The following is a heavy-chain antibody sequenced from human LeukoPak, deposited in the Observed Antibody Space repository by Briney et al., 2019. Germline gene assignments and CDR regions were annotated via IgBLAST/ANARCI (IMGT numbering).Heavy chain of an antibody. CDR1: GYSISSGYY. CDR2: IYHSGST. J-gene: IGHJ6*03. D-gene: IGHD1-26*01. CDR3: ARATWELQGYYYYYYMDV. Sequence: PSETLSLTCTVSGYSISSGYYWGWIRQPPGKGLEWIGSIYHSGSTYYNPSLKSRVTISVDTSKNQFSLKLSSVTAADTAVYYCARATWELQGYYYYYYMDVWGKGTTVTVSS. V-gene: IGHV4-38-2*02.